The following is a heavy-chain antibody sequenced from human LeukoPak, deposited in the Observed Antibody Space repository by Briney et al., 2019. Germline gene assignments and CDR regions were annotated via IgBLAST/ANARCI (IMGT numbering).Heavy chain of an antibody. Sequence: SETLSLTCSVSGDSISNNYWSWIRQPPGKGLEWIGYIYYSGSTKYNPSLKSRVTISVDTSKNQFSLKLNSATAADTAVYYCARVGSGAQLLAVWGQGTLVTVSS. D-gene: IGHD3-10*01. V-gene: IGHV4-59*01. CDR1: GDSISNNY. J-gene: IGHJ4*02. CDR3: ARVGSGAQLLAV. CDR2: IYYSGST.